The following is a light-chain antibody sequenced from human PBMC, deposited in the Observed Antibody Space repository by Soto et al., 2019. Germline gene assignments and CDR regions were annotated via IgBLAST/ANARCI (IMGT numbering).Light chain of an antibody. V-gene: IGLV7-46*01. CDR2: DTT. Sequence: QAVVTQEPSLTVSPGGTVTLTYGSSDGPVTSNHYPYWYQQRPGQVPRTLIYDTTNRQSWAPARFSGSLVGVKAALTLSGAQPEDEADYYCLLAYSGGRVFGGGTKLTVL. CDR3: LLAYSGGRV. J-gene: IGLJ2*01. CDR1: DGPVTSNHY.